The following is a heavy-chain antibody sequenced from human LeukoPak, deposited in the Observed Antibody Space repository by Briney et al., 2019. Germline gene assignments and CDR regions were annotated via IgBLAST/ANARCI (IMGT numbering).Heavy chain of an antibody. D-gene: IGHD2-21*02. V-gene: IGHV3-66*01. J-gene: IGHJ4*02. CDR1: GFTVSSNY. CDR2: IYSGGST. CDR3: AGGKCGGDCYPIGWFGY. Sequence: GGSLRLSCAASGFTVSSNYMSWVRQAPGKGLEWVSVIYSGGSTYYADSVKGRFTISRDNSKNTLYLQMNSLRAEDTAVYYCAGGKCGGDCYPIGWFGYWGQGTLVTVSS.